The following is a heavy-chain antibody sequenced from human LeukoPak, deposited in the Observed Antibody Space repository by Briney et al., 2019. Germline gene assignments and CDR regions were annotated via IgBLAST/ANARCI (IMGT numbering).Heavy chain of an antibody. J-gene: IGHJ4*02. D-gene: IGHD5-18*01. V-gene: IGHV3-30*02. CDR3: AKTRYSYGYYFDY. CDR1: GFTFSSYG. CDR2: IRYDGSNK. Sequence: GGSLRLSCAASGFTFSSYGMHWVRQAPGKGLEWVAFIRYDGSNKYYADSVKGRFTISRGNSKNTLYLQMNSLRAEDTAVYYCAKTRYSYGYYFDYWGQGTLVTVSS.